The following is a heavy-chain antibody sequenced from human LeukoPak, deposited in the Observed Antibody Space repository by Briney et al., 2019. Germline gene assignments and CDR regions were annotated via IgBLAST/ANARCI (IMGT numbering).Heavy chain of an antibody. CDR2: INPNSGGT. CDR1: GYTFSGYY. Sequence: ASVKVSCKVSGYTFSGYYIHWVRQAPGHGLEWMGWINPNSGGTTYAQKFQGRVTMTRDTSISTAYMYLSRLRSDDTAVYYRTRGGTGYYYDYWGQGTLVTVSS. CDR3: TRGGTGYYYDY. J-gene: IGHJ4*02. D-gene: IGHD3-22*01. V-gene: IGHV1-2*02.